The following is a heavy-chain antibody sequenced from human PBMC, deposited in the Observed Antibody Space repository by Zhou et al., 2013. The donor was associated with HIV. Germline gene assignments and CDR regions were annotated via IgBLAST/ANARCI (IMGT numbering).Heavy chain of an antibody. J-gene: IGHJ6*03. D-gene: IGHD6-6*01. CDR1: GGTFSSYA. CDR3: ARDRPSIAARQGYYMDV. CDR2: IIPILGIA. Sequence: QVQLVQSGAEVKKPGSSVKVSCKASGGTFSSYAISWVRQAPGQGLEWMGRIIPILGIANYAQKFQGRVTITADKSTSTAYMELSSLRSEDTAVYYCARDRPSIAARQGYYMDVWGKGTTVTVSS. V-gene: IGHV1-69*04.